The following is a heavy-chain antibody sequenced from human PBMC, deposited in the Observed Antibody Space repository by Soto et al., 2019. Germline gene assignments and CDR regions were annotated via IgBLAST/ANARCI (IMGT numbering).Heavy chain of an antibody. J-gene: IGHJ4*02. V-gene: IGHV3-23*01. Sequence: LSCVASGFTFSSYGMSWVRQAPGKGLEWVSSISGSGGSTYNADSVKGRFTIPRDNSKNTLYLQMNSLRAEDAAVYYCAKGFFYYESSGSDYWGQGTLVTVSS. CDR3: AKGFFYYESSGSDY. CDR1: GFTFSSYG. D-gene: IGHD3-22*01. CDR2: ISGSGGST.